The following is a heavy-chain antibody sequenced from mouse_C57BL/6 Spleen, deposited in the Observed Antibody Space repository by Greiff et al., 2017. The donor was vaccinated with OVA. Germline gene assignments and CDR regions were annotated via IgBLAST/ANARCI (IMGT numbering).Heavy chain of an antibody. CDR1: GYAFTNYL. CDR3: ARRGMGNSFDY. V-gene: IGHV1-54*01. CDR2: INPGSGGT. J-gene: IGHJ2*01. D-gene: IGHD2-3*01. Sequence: QVQLKQSGAELVRPGTSVKVSCKASGYAFTNYLIEWVKQRPGQGLEWIGGINPGSGGTNYNEKFKGKATLTADKSSSTAYMQLSSLTSEDSAVYFCARRGMGNSFDYWGQGTTLTVSS.